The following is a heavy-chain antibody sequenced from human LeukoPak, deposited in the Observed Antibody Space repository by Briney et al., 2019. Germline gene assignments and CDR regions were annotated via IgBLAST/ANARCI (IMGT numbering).Heavy chain of an antibody. J-gene: IGHJ5*02. V-gene: IGHV4-4*07. CDR3: ARATYYYGSGSYSWFDP. CDR2: IYTSGST. Sequence: KSSETLSLTCTVSGGSISSYYWSWIRQPAGKGLEWIGRIYTSGSTNYNPSLKSRVTISVDTSKNQFSLKLSSVTAADTAVYYCARATYYYGSGSYSWFDPWGQGTLVTVSS. CDR1: GGSISSYY. D-gene: IGHD3-10*01.